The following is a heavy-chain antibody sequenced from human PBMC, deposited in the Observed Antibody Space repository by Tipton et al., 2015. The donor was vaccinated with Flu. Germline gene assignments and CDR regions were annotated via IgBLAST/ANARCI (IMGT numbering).Heavy chain of an antibody. CDR2: IRSDETTE. CDR1: GFTFRTNG. V-gene: IGHV3-33*01. Sequence: SGFTFRTNGMHWVRQAPGKGLEWVAHIRSDETTEYADSVKGRFTISRDNARNSLYLQMNSLRAEDTAVYHCARFAGGPWGQGTLVTVSS. D-gene: IGHD3-16*01. CDR3: ARFAGGP. J-gene: IGHJ5*02.